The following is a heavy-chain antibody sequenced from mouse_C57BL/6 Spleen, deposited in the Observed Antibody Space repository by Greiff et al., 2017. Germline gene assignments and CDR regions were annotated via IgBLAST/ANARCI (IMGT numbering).Heavy chain of an antibody. D-gene: IGHD2-3*01. J-gene: IGHJ3*01. CDR3: ASASYGGYYGFAY. Sequence: QVQLQQSGPELVKPGASVKISCKASGYAFSSSWMNWVKQRPGKGLEWIGRIYPGDGDTNYNGKFKGKATLTADKSSSTAYMQLSSLTSEDSAVDFCASASYGGYYGFAYWGQGTLVTVSA. CDR1: GYAFSSSW. CDR2: IYPGDGDT. V-gene: IGHV1-82*01.